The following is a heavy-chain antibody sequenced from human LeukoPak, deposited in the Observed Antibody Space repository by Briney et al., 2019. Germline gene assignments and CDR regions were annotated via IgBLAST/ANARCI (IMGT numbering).Heavy chain of an antibody. J-gene: IGHJ5*02. V-gene: IGHV3-23*01. CDR1: GFTFTDSA. CDR2: ISDTGGRT. D-gene: IGHD3-3*01. CDR3: AKGGQDFDFWRFDL. Sequence: GGSLRLSCAASGFTFTDSAVSWVRHSPGEGLKWVSSISDTGGRTYYADSVKGRLTITRDNSRNTVSLQMNSLTAGDTARYYCAKGGQDFDFWRFDLWGQGILVIVSS.